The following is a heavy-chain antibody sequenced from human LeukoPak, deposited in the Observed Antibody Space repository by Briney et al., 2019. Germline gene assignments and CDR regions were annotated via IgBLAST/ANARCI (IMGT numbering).Heavy chain of an antibody. D-gene: IGHD4-17*01. CDR2: INHSGST. CDR1: GGSFSGYY. Sequence: SETLSLTCAVYGGSFSGYYWSWIPQPPGKGLEWIGEINHSGSTNYNPSLKSRVTISVDTSKNQFSLKLSSVTAADTAVYYCARRGTTVTTGIVDYWGQGTLVTVSS. V-gene: IGHV4-34*01. J-gene: IGHJ4*02. CDR3: ARRGTTVTTGIVDY.